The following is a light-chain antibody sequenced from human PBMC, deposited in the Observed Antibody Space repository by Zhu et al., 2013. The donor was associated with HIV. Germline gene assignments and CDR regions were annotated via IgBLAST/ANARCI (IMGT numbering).Light chain of an antibody. CDR3: AAWDGVLNGGV. CDR1: SSNMRSYL. CDR2: NND. J-gene: IGLJ3*02. V-gene: IGLV1-44*01. Sequence: QSVLTQPPSASGISGQWVTISCSGSSSNMRSYLVYWYQHLPGTAPKLLIYNNDQRPSGVPDRFSGSKSGTSASLDISGLQSEDEADYYCAAWDGVLNGGVFGGGTKLTVL.